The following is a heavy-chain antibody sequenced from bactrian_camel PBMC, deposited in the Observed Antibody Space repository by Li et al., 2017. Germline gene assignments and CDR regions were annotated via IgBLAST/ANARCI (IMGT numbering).Heavy chain of an antibody. Sequence: VHVTESGGGSVQAGGSLRLSCVVSGYSRGSNCVGWYRLPPGRPPAEREGIAGIRRSGGETWYAGSVKGRFTISHDNAKNTLYLHMSSLKPEDTAVCYCAPDAGQSRCSNGYCYCAWGEGTQVTVS. CDR1: GYSRGSNC. CDR2: IRRSGGET. V-gene: IGHV3S59*01. CDR3: APDAGQSRCSNGYCYCA. D-gene: IGHD2*01. J-gene: IGHJ4*01.